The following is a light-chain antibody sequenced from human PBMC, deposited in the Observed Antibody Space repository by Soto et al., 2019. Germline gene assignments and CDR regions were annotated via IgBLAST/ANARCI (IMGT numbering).Light chain of an antibody. CDR1: QSISGW. J-gene: IGKJ2*01. CDR3: QEYNSHSRYT. Sequence: DLQMTQSPSTLSASVGDRVTITCRASQSISGWLAWYQQKPGKAPRLLIYKSSNLQSGDPSRFSGMGSGTEFTLTINNLQTDYYATYYCQEYNSHSRYTFGQGTRL. V-gene: IGKV1-5*03. CDR2: KSS.